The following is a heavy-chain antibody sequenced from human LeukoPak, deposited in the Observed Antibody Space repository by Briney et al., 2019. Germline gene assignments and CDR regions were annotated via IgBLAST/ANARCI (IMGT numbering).Heavy chain of an antibody. J-gene: IGHJ3*02. CDR2: INQNSYTI. CDR1: GFTFSDYY. Sequence: GGSLRLSCAASGFTFSDYYMTWIRQAPGKGLEWISNINQNSYTIYYADSVKGRFTISRDNARSSLFLHMNSLRVEDTAVYYCAKDRLYGSGSYYTVGDAFDIWGQGTMVTVSS. D-gene: IGHD3-10*01. CDR3: AKDRLYGSGSYYTVGDAFDI. V-gene: IGHV3-11*01.